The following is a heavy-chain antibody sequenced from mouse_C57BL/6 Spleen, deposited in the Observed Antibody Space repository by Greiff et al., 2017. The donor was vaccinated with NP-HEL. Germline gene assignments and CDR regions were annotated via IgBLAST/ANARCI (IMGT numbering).Heavy chain of an antibody. CDR2: IWSDGST. J-gene: IGHJ4*01. CDR1: GFSLTSYG. Sequence: QVQLKESGPGLVAPSQSLSITCTVSGFSLTSYGVHWVRQPPGKGLEWLVVIWSDGSTTYNSALKSRLSISKDNSKSQVFLKMNSLQTDDTAMYYCARPLLDGYYAMDYWGQGTSVTVSS. CDR3: ARPLLDGYYAMDY. D-gene: IGHD2-10*01. V-gene: IGHV2-6*03.